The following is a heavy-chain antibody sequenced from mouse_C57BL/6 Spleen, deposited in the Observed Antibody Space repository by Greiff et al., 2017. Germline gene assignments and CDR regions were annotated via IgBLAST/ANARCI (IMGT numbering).Heavy chain of an antibody. Sequence: QVQLQQPGAELVKPGASVKLSCTASGYTFTSYWMPWVKQRPGQGLEWIGMIHPNSGSTNYNEKIKSKATLTVDKPSSTAYMQLSSLTSEDSAVYYCASHYDDAMDYWGQGTSVTVSS. CDR1: GYTFTSYW. D-gene: IGHD1-2*01. V-gene: IGHV1-64*01. CDR3: ASHYDDAMDY. J-gene: IGHJ4*01. CDR2: IHPNSGST.